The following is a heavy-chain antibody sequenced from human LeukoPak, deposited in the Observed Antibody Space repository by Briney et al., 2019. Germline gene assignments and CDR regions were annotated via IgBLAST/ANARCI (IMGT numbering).Heavy chain of an antibody. CDR3: ARVVAARDAFDI. V-gene: IGHV3-66*01. J-gene: IGHJ3*02. Sequence: GGSLRLSCAASGFTFSSYWMSWVRQAPGKGLEWVSVIYSGGSTYYADSVKGRFTISRDNSKNTLFLQMNSLRADDTAVYYCARVVAARDAFDIWGQGTMVTVSS. D-gene: IGHD6-6*01. CDR1: GFTFSSYW. CDR2: IYSGGST.